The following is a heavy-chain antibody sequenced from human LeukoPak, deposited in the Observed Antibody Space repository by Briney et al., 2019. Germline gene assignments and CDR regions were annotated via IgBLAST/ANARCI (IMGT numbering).Heavy chain of an antibody. V-gene: IGHV3-66*01. CDR1: GFTVSSNY. J-gene: IGHJ3*02. CDR2: IYSGGST. CDR3: ARDPGDDAFDI. Sequence: AGGSLRLSCAASGFTVSSNYMSWVRQAPGKGLEWVSGIYSGGSTYYADSVKGRSTISRDNSKNTLYLQMNSLRVEDTAVYYCARDPGDDAFDIWGQGTMVTVSS. D-gene: IGHD3-10*01.